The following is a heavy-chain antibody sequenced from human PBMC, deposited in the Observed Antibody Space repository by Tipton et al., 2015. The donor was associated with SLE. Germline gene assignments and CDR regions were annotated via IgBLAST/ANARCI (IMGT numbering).Heavy chain of an antibody. J-gene: IGHJ3*01. CDR1: GFTFSSYV. D-gene: IGHD5-18*01. CDR2: ISHDGSNK. CDR3: AREAQGYGCGAFDF. V-gene: IGHV3-30*04. Sequence: SLRLSCAASGFTFSSYVMHWVRQAPGKGLERVAFISHDGSNKSYADSVKGPFTISRDNSKNTLYLQRNSLRAEDTAVYYCAREAQGYGCGAFDFWGQGTMVTVTS.